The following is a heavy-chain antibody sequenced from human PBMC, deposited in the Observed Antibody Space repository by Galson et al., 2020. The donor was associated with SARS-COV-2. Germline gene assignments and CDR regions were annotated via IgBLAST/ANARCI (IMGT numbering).Heavy chain of an antibody. CDR2: MYYTGIT. CDR1: GDSITSRSSY. CDR3: VRLGSGSCGGGLCDY. D-gene: IGHD6-19*01. Sequence: SETLSLTCTVSGDSITSRSSYWGWIRQPPGAGLEWIVNMYYTGITYYNPSLKSRVTISGDTSRNQFSLKMRSVTAADTAVYYCVRLGSGSCGGGLCDYWGRGALVVVSS. V-gene: IGHV4-39*01. J-gene: IGHJ4*02.